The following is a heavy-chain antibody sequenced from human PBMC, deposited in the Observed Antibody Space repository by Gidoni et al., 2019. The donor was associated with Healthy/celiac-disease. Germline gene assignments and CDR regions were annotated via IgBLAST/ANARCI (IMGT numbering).Heavy chain of an antibody. CDR3: ARGRGSSWSIPYYYYGMDV. CDR1: GGSFSGYY. Sequence: QVQLQQWGAGLLKPSETLSLTCAVYGGSFSGYYWSWIRQPPGKGLEWIGEINHSGSTNYNPSLKSRVTISVETSKNQFSLKLSSVTAADTAVYYCARGRGSSWSIPYYYYGMDVWGQGTTVTVSS. D-gene: IGHD6-13*01. V-gene: IGHV4-34*01. CDR2: INHSGST. J-gene: IGHJ6*02.